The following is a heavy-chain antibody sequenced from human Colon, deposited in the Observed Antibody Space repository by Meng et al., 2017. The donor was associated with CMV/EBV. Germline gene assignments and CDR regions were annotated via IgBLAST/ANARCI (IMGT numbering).Heavy chain of an antibody. CDR1: GSSDYW. V-gene: IGHV3-74*03. CDR3: IIMPPGY. CDR2: IHSDGTRT. J-gene: IGHJ4*02. D-gene: IGHD2-2*01. Sequence: EVQVXXXXXGLIXPGVSLRLSCAVSGSSDYWLDWVRQVPGKGPEWVSRIHSDGTRTTYADSVRGRFTISGDNAENTVYLQMNSLRDEDSAVYYCIIMPPGYWGLGTLVTVS.